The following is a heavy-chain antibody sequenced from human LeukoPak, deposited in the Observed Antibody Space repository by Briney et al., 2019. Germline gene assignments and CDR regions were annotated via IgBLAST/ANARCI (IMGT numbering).Heavy chain of an antibody. CDR1: GFTFSSYA. Sequence: GGSLRLSCAASGFTFSSYAMSWVRQAPGKGLEWVSAISGSGGSTYYADSVKGRFTISRDNSKNTLYLQMNSLRAEDTAVYYCAKDLPTYYYGSGSYVDYWGQGTLVTVSP. D-gene: IGHD3-10*01. J-gene: IGHJ4*02. V-gene: IGHV3-23*01. CDR3: AKDLPTYYYGSGSYVDY. CDR2: ISGSGGST.